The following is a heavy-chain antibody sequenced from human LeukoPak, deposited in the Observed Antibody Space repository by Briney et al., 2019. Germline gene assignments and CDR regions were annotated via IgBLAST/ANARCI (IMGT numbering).Heavy chain of an antibody. J-gene: IGHJ5*02. V-gene: IGHV4-39*07. CDR1: GGSISSSSYY. CDR2: IYYSGSA. Sequence: SETLSLTCTVSGGSISSSSYYWGWIRQPPGKGLEWIGSIYYSGSAYYNPSLKSRVTISVDTSKNQFSLKLSSVTAADTAVYYCARDPSGGDRPEDWFDPWGQGTLVTVSS. CDR3: ARDPSGGDRPEDWFDP.